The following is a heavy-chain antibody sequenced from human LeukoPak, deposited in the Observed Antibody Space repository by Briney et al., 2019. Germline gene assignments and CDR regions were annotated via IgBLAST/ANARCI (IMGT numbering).Heavy chain of an antibody. D-gene: IGHD3-22*01. CDR3: ARHLYYYDSSGSDFDY. Sequence: AASVKVSCKASGYTFTSYDINWVRQATGQGLEWMGWISAYNGSTNYAQKLQGRVTMTTDTSTSTAYMELRSLRSDDTAVYYCARHLYYYDSSGSDFDYWGQGTLVTVSS. J-gene: IGHJ4*02. CDR1: GYTFTSYD. V-gene: IGHV1-18*01. CDR2: ISAYNGST.